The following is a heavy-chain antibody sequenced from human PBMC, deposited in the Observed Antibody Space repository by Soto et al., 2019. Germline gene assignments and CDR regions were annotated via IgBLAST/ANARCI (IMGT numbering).Heavy chain of an antibody. Sequence: QVQLVESGAGVVQPGRSLRLSCAASGFTFSSYGMHWVRQAPGKGLEWVAVIWYDGSNKYYADSVKGRFTISRDNSKNTLYLQMNSLRAEDTAVYYCARDLGVLQWERWGDFDYWGQGTLVTVSS. CDR2: IWYDGSNK. CDR3: ARDLGVLQWERWGDFDY. J-gene: IGHJ4*02. V-gene: IGHV3-33*01. CDR1: GFTFSSYG. D-gene: IGHD6-19*01.